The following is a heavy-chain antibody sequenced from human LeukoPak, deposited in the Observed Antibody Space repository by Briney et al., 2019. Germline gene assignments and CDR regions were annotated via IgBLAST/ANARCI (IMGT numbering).Heavy chain of an antibody. CDR3: TRGTGSDWFGP. CDR1: GFTDSSNY. D-gene: IGHD3-10*01. CDR2: IYSDGTT. Sequence: GGSLRLSCAASGFTDSSNYMRWVRQAPRKGLEWVSIIYSDGTTYYADSVKGRFTVSRDNSRNTLDLQMNSLTAEDTALYYCTRGTGSDWFGPWGQGTLVTVSS. V-gene: IGHV3-53*01. J-gene: IGHJ5*02.